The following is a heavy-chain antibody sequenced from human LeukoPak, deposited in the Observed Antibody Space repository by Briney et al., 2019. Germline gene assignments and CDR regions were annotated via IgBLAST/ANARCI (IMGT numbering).Heavy chain of an antibody. J-gene: IGHJ4*02. CDR3: ARGVWTGTTYFDY. CDR1: GFTFSSYA. Sequence: GGSLRHSCAASGFTFSSYAMHWVRQAPGKGLEWVAVISYDGSNKYYADSVKGRFTISRDNSKNTLYLQMDSLRAEDTAVYYCARGVWTGTTYFDYWGQGTLVTVSS. CDR2: ISYDGSNK. D-gene: IGHD1-1*01. V-gene: IGHV3-30-3*01.